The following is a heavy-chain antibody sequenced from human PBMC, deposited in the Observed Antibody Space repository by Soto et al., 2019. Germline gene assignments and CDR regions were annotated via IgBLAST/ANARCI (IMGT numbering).Heavy chain of an antibody. V-gene: IGHV1-69*02. Sequence: SVKVSCKASGYRFTNYYMHWVRQAPGQGLEWMGRIIPILGIANYAQKFQGRVTITADKSTSTAYMELSSLRSEDTAVYYCAPYYYDSSGYRDYWGQ. J-gene: IGHJ4*02. D-gene: IGHD3-22*01. CDR3: APYYYDSSGYRDY. CDR2: IIPILGIA. CDR1: GYRFTNYY.